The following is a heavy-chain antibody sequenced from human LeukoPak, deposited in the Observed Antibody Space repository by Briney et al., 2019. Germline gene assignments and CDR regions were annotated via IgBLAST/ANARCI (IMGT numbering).Heavy chain of an antibody. CDR2: INSDGSST. CDR3: ARRMTTVTEGNWFDP. CDR1: GFSIGSSW. D-gene: IGHD4-17*01. J-gene: IGHJ5*02. V-gene: IGHV3-74*01. Sequence: GGSLRLSCAVSGFSIGSSWMSWVRQAPGKGLVWVSRINSDGSSTSYADSVKGRFTISRDNAKNTLYLQMNSLRAEDTAVYYCARRMTTVTEGNWFDPWGQGTLVTVSS.